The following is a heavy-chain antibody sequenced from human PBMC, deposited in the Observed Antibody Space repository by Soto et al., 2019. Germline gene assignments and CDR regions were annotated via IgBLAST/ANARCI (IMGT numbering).Heavy chain of an antibody. Sequence: SDTLSLTCTVNGGSITSSTYYWGWMRQPPGKGLEWIASFFIGGNTYYNPSLKSRVTISVDTSKNQFSLKLSSVTAADTAVYHCARHSDYYDSSGYYYATEYFQHWGQGTLVTVS. CDR3: ARHSDYYDSSGYYYATEYFQH. V-gene: IGHV4-39*01. CDR1: GGSITSSTYY. D-gene: IGHD3-22*01. CDR2: FFIGGNT. J-gene: IGHJ1*01.